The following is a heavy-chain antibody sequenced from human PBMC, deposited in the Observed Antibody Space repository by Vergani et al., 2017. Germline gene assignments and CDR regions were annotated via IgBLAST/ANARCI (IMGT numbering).Heavy chain of an antibody. V-gene: IGHV3-30*02. J-gene: IGHJ4*02. CDR3: AKDQPIAPAGRQDDY. D-gene: IGHD6-13*01. CDR1: GFTFSSYG. Sequence: VQLVESGGGVVQPGGSLRLSCAASGFTFSSYGMHWVRQAPGKGLEWVAFIRYDGSNKYYADSVKGRFTISRDNSKNTLYLQMNSLRAEDTAVYYCAKDQPIAPAGRQDDYWGQGTLVTVSS. CDR2: IRYDGSNK.